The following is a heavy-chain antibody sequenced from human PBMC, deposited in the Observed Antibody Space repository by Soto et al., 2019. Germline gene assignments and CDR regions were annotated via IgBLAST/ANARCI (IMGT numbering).Heavy chain of an antibody. V-gene: IGHV3-23*01. CDR2: ISGSGGST. Sequence: GGSLRLSCAASGFTFSSYAMSWVRQAPGKGLEWVSAISGSGGSTYYADSVKGRFTISRDNSKNTLYLQMNSLRAEDTAVYYCAKDPPVGYYDSSGYYYWGQGTLVTVSS. CDR1: GFTFSSYA. D-gene: IGHD3-22*01. CDR3: AKDPPVGYYDSSGYYY. J-gene: IGHJ4*02.